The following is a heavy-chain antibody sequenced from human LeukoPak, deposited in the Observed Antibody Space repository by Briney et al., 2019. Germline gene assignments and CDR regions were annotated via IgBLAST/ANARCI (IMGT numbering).Heavy chain of an antibody. V-gene: IGHV3-11*04. D-gene: IGHD1-7*01. CDR1: GGSFSGYY. CDR2: ISSSGSTI. J-gene: IGHJ4*02. Sequence: LSLTCAVYGGSFSGYYWSWIRQPPGKGLEWVSYISSSGSTIYYADSVKGRFTISRDNAKNSLYLQMNSLRAEDTAVYYCARAPITGTTLVDYWGQGTLVTVSS. CDR3: ARAPITGTTLVDY.